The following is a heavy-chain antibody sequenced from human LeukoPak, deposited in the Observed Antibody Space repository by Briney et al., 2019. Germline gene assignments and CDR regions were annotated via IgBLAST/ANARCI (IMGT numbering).Heavy chain of an antibody. J-gene: IGHJ4*02. CDR1: GFAFSSYD. V-gene: IGHV3-13*01. CDR3: ARAASCNYNNRPYLFDS. D-gene: IGHD3-10*01. CDR2: IGAFGDT. Sequence: PGGSLRLSCAASGFAFSSYDMHWVRQASGKGLEWVSGIGAFGDTYYGVAVRGRFTISRDKAKNSLYLQMNSLGAGDTAVYFCARAASCNYNNRPYLFDSWGQGTLVAVSS.